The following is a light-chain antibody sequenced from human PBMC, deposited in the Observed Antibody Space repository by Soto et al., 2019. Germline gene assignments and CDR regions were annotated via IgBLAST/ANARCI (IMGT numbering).Light chain of an antibody. Sequence: QSALTQPASGTGSPGQSITISSTGTSSDVGGYNYVSWYQQHPGKAPKLMIYDVSNRPPGVSNRFSGSKSGNTASLTISGLQAEDEADYYCSSYTSSSTLGVFGTGTRSPS. J-gene: IGLJ1*01. CDR3: SSYTSSSTLGV. V-gene: IGLV2-14*01. CDR1: SSDVGGYNY. CDR2: DVS.